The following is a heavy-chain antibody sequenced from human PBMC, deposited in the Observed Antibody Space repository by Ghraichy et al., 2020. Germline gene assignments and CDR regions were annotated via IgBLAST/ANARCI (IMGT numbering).Heavy chain of an antibody. V-gene: IGHV3-21*01. CDR2: ISGSSGYI. CDR1: GFTFSNYN. J-gene: IGHJ3*02. CDR3: ARDQTSGSYGGGTFDI. D-gene: IGHD1-26*01. Sequence: GGSLRLSCAASGFTFSNYNINWVRQAPGKGLEWVSSISGSSGYIHYADSVKGRFTISRDNAKNSLYLQMNSLRAEDTAVYYCARDQTSGSYGGGTFDIWGQGTMVTVSS.